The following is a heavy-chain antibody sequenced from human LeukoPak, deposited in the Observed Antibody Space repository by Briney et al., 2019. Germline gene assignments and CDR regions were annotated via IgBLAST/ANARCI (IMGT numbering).Heavy chain of an antibody. J-gene: IGHJ4*02. D-gene: IGHD4-11*01. V-gene: IGHV3-21*01. CDR2: ISSSSSYI. Sequence: GGSLRLSCAASGFTFSSYSMNWVRQAPGKGLEWVSSISSSSSYIYYADSVKGRFTISRDNAKNSLYLQMNSLRAEDTAVYYCARGAYYSNYEALDYWGQGTLVTVSP. CDR1: GFTFSSYS. CDR3: ARGAYYSNYEALDY.